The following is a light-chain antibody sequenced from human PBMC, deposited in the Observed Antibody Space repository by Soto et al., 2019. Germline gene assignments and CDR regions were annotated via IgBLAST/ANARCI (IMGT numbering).Light chain of an antibody. Sequence: DFVMTQSPASLAVSLGASATINCKSSQSVLYRSNNTNYLAWYQQKPGQPPKLLIYWASTRESGVPDRFSGSGSGADFTLTISSLQAEDVAVYYCQQYYSTPLTFGGGTKVDIK. J-gene: IGKJ4*01. CDR1: QSVLYRSNNTNY. CDR3: QQYYSTPLT. CDR2: WAS. V-gene: IGKV4-1*01.